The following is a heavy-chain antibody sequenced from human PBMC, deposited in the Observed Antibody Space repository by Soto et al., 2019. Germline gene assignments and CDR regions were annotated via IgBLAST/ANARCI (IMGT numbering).Heavy chain of an antibody. Sequence: QVQLQQWGAGLLKPSETLSLTCAVYGGSFSGYYWSWIRQPPGKGLEWIGEINHSGSTNYNPSLKSRVTLPVDTSKNQFSLKLSSVTAADTAVYYCARGGGIEVALSWFDPWGQGTLVTVSS. D-gene: IGHD6-19*01. CDR3: ARGGGIEVALSWFDP. CDR1: GGSFSGYY. V-gene: IGHV4-34*01. J-gene: IGHJ5*02. CDR2: INHSGST.